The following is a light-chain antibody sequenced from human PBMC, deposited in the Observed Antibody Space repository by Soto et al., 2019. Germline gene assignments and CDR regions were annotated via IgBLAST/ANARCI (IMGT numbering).Light chain of an antibody. V-gene: IGKV3-20*01. Sequence: EIVLTQSPGTLSLSPGERATLSCRASQSVNSFLAWFQQKPGQAPRLLIYGASSRATGVPDRFSGSGSETDFTLTITRLEPEDFAVYYCHHYVGSPWTFGQGTKVETK. CDR1: QSVNSF. CDR3: HHYVGSPWT. CDR2: GAS. J-gene: IGKJ1*01.